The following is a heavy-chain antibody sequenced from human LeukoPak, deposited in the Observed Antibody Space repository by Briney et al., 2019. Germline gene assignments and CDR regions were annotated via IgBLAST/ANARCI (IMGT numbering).Heavy chain of an antibody. Sequence: SETLSLTCTVSGGSISSYYWSWIRQPPGKGQEWIGYIYYSGSTNYNPSLKSRVTISVDTSKNQFSLKLSSVTAADTAVYYCARARYDFWSGYYTGSGYFDYWGQGTLVTVSS. J-gene: IGHJ4*02. CDR1: GGSISSYY. D-gene: IGHD3-3*01. CDR2: IYYSGST. CDR3: ARARYDFWSGYYTGSGYFDY. V-gene: IGHV4-59*01.